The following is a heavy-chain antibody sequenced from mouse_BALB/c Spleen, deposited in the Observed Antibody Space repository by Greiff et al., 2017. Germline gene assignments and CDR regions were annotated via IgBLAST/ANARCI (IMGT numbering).Heavy chain of an antibody. J-gene: IGHJ2*01. CDR3: AREGYYGRGDY. V-gene: IGHV1-5*01. CDR1: GYTFPSYW. D-gene: IGHD1-1*01. CDR2: IYPGNSDT. Sequence: EVQLQQSGTVLARPGASVKMSCKASGYTFPSYWMHGVKQRPGQGLEWIGAIYPGNSDTSYNQKFKGKAKLTAVTSTSTAYMELSSLTNEDSAVYYCAREGYYGRGDYWGQGTTLTVSS.